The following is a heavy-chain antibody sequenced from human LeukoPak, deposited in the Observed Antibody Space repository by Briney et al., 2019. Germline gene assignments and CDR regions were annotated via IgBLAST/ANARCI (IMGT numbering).Heavy chain of an antibody. Sequence: GGSLRLSCAASGFTFSSYWMSWVRQAPGKGLEWVANIKQDGSEKYYVDSVKGRFTISRDNSKNTLYLQMNSLRAEDTAVYYCAKDQYEGATTGDYWGQGTLVTVSS. CDR3: AKDQYEGATTGDY. CDR1: GFTFSSYW. CDR2: IKQDGSEK. J-gene: IGHJ4*02. D-gene: IGHD1-26*01. V-gene: IGHV3-7*01.